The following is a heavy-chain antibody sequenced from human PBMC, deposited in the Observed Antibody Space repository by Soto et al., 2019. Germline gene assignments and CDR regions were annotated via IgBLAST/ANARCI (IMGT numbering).Heavy chain of an antibody. V-gene: IGHV1-18*01. Sequence: QVELVQSGAEVKKPGASVKVSCKASGYTFTRYGISWLRQAPGQGLEWMGWINAYNGNTKYAQKLQGRVTMTTDTSTSTAYMELMSLRSDDTAVYYCARDQAMAQFDYWGQGTLVTVSS. CDR2: INAYNGNT. D-gene: IGHD5-18*01. CDR3: ARDQAMAQFDY. CDR1: GYTFTRYG. J-gene: IGHJ4*02.